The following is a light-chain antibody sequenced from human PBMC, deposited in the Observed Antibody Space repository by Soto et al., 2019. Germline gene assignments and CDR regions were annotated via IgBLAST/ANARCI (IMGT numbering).Light chain of an antibody. CDR2: DVT. Sequence: QSALTQPRSVSGSPGQSVTISCTGTNSDVGGYNSVCWYQQSPGKAPKLIIYDVTKRSSGVPDRFSGSKSGNTASLTVSGLQAEDEADYYCCSYADTFYVFGTGTKLTFL. CDR1: NSDVGGYNS. J-gene: IGLJ1*01. CDR3: CSYADTFYV. V-gene: IGLV2-11*02.